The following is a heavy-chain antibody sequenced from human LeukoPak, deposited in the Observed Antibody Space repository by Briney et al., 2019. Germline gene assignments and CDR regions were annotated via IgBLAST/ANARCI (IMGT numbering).Heavy chain of an antibody. D-gene: IGHD3-22*01. Sequence: PGRSLRLSCAASGFTFDDYAMPWVRQAPGKGLEWVSGISGSGGSTYYADSVKGRFTISRDNSKNTLYLQMNSLRAEDTAVYYCAKQSGITMIVVVIGGYFRHWGQGTLVTVSS. V-gene: IGHV3-23*01. CDR1: GFTFDDYA. CDR2: ISGSGGST. J-gene: IGHJ1*01. CDR3: AKQSGITMIVVVIGGYFRH.